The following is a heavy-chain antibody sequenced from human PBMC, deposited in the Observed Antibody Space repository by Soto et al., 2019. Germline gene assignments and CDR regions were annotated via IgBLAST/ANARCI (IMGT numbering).Heavy chain of an antibody. J-gene: IGHJ4*02. D-gene: IGHD3-22*01. CDR2: INHSGST. CDR1: GGSFSGYY. CDR3: ARKVLINYYDSSGYYFY. Sequence: QVQLQQWGAGLLKPSETLSLTCAVYGGSFSGYYWRWIRQPPGKGLEWIGEINHSGSTNYNPSLKSRVTISVDTSKNQFSLKLSSVTAADTAVYYCARKVLINYYDSSGYYFYWGQGTLVTVSS. V-gene: IGHV4-34*01.